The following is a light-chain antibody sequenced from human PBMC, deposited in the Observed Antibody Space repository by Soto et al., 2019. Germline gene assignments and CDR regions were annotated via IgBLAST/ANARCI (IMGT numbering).Light chain of an antibody. Sequence: DIQMTQSPSSLSASVGDRVTITCRASQSISSYLNWYQQKPGKAPKLLIYAASSLQSGVPSRFSGSGSGTDLTLTISSLQPEDFAIYYCQQNYSTPRTFGQGTKVEIK. CDR2: AAS. CDR1: QSISSY. V-gene: IGKV1-39*01. CDR3: QQNYSTPRT. J-gene: IGKJ1*01.